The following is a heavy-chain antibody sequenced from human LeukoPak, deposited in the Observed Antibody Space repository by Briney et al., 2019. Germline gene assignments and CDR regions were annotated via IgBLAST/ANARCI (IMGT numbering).Heavy chain of an antibody. V-gene: IGHV3-30*03. CDR3: ARERKQLAAIDY. CDR1: GFTFSSYG. J-gene: IGHJ4*02. Sequence: GGSLRLSCAASGFTFSSYGMHWVRQAPGKGLEWVAVISYDGSNKYYADSVKGRFTISRDNSKNTLYLQMNSLRAEDTAVYYCARERKQLAAIDYWGQGTLVTVSS. CDR2: ISYDGSNK. D-gene: IGHD6-6*01.